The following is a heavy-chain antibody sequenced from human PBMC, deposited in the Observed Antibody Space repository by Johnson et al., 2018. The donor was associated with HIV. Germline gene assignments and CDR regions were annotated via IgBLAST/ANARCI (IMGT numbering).Heavy chain of an antibody. J-gene: IGHJ3*02. CDR3: ARDQSSRQAFDI. V-gene: IGHV3-74*01. CDR2: INKDGSAT. Sequence: VQLVESGGGLVQPGGSLRLSCAASGFIFSDSWMHWVRQAPGKGLVWVSRINKDGSATSYADSVKGRFTISRDNSKNTLYLQMNSLRAEDTAVYYCARDQSSRQAFDIWGQGTMVTVSS. CDR1: GFIFSDSW. D-gene: IGHD6-6*01.